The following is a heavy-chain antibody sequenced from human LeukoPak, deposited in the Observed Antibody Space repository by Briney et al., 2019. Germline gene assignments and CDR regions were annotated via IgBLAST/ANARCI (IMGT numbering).Heavy chain of an antibody. Sequence: SETLSLTCTVSGGSVSNYYWSWIRQPPGKGLEWIGRIYTSGSTNYNPSLKSRVTMSVDTSKNQFSLKLSSVTAADTAVYYCARTDYGSGTPTASDAFDIWGQGTMVTVSS. D-gene: IGHD3-10*01. V-gene: IGHV4-4*07. J-gene: IGHJ3*02. CDR3: ARTDYGSGTPTASDAFDI. CDR2: IYTSGST. CDR1: GGSVSNYY.